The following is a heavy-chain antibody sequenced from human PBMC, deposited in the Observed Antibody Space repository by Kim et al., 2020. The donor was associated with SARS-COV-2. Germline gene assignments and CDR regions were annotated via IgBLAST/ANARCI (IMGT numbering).Heavy chain of an antibody. CDR2: IIPIFGTA. D-gene: IGHD6-13*01. J-gene: IGHJ6*02. Sequence: SVKVSCKASGGTFSSYAISWVRQAPGQGLEWMGGIIPIFGTANYAQKFQGRVTITADESTSTAYMELSSLRSEDTAVYYCARDSNAAAGRNYYYGMDVWGQGTTVTVSS. V-gene: IGHV1-69*13. CDR3: ARDSNAAAGRNYYYGMDV. CDR1: GGTFSSYA.